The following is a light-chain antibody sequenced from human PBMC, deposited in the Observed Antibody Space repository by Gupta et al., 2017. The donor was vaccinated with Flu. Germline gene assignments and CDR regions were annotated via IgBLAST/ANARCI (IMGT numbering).Light chain of an antibody. CDR2: DVT. Sequence: QSALTQPRSVSGSPGQSVAISCTGTSSDVGAYNYVSWYQQHPGKAPKLILYDVTKRPSGVPDRFTGSKSGNTASLTISGLQPEDEADYHCCSFGAASFFGGGTKLTVL. CDR1: SSDVGAYNY. CDR3: CSFGAASF. J-gene: IGLJ2*01. V-gene: IGLV2-11*01.